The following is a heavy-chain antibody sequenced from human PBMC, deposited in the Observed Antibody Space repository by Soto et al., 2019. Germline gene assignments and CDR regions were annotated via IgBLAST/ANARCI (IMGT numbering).Heavy chain of an antibody. CDR1: GFTLTSSA. D-gene: IGHD3-22*01. CDR2: IVVGSGNT. V-gene: IGHV1-58*02. Sequence: SVKVSCKDSGFTLTSSAMQWVRQASRQRLEWIGWIVVGSGNTNYAQKFQGRVTITADESTSTAYMELSSLRSEDTAVYYCAREHYYDSSGYYTLGYWGQGTLVTVSS. J-gene: IGHJ4*02. CDR3: AREHYYDSSGYYTLGY.